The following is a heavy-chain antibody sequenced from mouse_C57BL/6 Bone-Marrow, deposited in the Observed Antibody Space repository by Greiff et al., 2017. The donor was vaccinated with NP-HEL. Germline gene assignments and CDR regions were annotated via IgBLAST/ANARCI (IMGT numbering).Heavy chain of an antibody. CDR1: GYTFTSYW. V-gene: IGHV1-59*01. D-gene: IGHD1-1*01. Sequence: QVQLQQPGAELVRPGTSVKLSCKASGYTFTSYWMHRVKQRPGQGLEWIGVIDPSDSYTNYNQKFKGKATLTVDTSSSTAYMQLSSLTSEDSAVYYCTYGAWFAYWGQGTLVTVSA. CDR3: TYGAWFAY. J-gene: IGHJ3*01. CDR2: IDPSDSYT.